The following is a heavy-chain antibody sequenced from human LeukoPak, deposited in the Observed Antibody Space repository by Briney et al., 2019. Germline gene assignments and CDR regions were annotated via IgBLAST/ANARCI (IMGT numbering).Heavy chain of an antibody. CDR1: GGSISSYY. D-gene: IGHD6-19*01. V-gene: IGHV4-59*01. CDR2: IYYSGST. Sequence: SSETLSLTCTVSGGSISSYYWSWIRQPPGKGLEWIGYIYYSGSTNYNPSLKSRVTISVDTSKNQFSLKLSSVTAADMAVYYCAGDSSGWYSYYFDYWGQGTLVTVSS. CDR3: AGDSSGWYSYYFDY. J-gene: IGHJ4*02.